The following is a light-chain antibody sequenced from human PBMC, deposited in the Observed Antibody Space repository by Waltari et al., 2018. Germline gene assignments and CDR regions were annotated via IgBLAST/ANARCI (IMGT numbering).Light chain of an antibody. CDR1: QSVNSY. CDR3: QQRSNWPPVFT. CDR2: DTS. V-gene: IGKV3-11*01. J-gene: IGKJ3*01. Sequence: VLTQSPATLSLSPGDRATLYCRANQSVNSYLAWYQQKVGQPPRLLIYDTSNRATGIPARFSGSGSGTDFSLTISSLEPEDFAIYYCQQRSNWPPVFTFGPGTKVDFK.